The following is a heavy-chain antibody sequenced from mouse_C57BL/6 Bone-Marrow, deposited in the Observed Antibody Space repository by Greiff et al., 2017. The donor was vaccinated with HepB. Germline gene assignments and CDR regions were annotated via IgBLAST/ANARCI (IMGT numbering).Heavy chain of an antibody. J-gene: IGHJ4*01. CDR3: ARSLPFCYYAMDY. CDR1: GYTFTSYG. V-gene: IGHV1-81*01. CDR2: IYPRSGNT. Sequence: VQLQQSGAELARPGASVKLSCKASGYTFTSYGISWVKQRTGQGLEWIGEIYPRSGNTYYNEKFKGKATLTADKSSSTAYMELRSLTSEDAAVYFCARSLPFCYYAMDYWGQGTSVTVSS. D-gene: IGHD6-1*01.